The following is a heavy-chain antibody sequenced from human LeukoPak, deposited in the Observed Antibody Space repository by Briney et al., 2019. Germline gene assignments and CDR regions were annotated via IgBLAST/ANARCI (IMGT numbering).Heavy chain of an antibody. CDR3: ARDTTVTGWFDP. V-gene: IGHV4-4*07. J-gene: IGHJ5*02. D-gene: IGHD4-17*01. Sequence: PSETLSLTCTVSGGSISSYYWSWIRQPAGKGLEWIGRIYTSGSTNYNPSLKSRVTISVDTSKNQFSLKLSSVTAADTAVYYRARDTTVTGWFDPWGQGTLVTVSS. CDR2: IYTSGST. CDR1: GGSISSYY.